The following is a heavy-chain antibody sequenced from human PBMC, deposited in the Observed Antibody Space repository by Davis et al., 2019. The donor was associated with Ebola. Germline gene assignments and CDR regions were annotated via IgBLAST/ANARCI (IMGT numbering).Heavy chain of an antibody. CDR1: GFIFTSYG. V-gene: IGHV3-23*01. Sequence: GGSLRLSCAASGFIFTSYGMSWVRQAPGKGLEWVSSISGSGGRTYYADSVKGRLTISRDNSQNTAYLHMNSLRAEDTAIYYCAKLIFAPGAPQGDAFHMWGQGTMVAVSS. D-gene: IGHD6-13*01. CDR2: ISGSGGRT. J-gene: IGHJ3*02. CDR3: AKLIFAPGAPQGDAFHM.